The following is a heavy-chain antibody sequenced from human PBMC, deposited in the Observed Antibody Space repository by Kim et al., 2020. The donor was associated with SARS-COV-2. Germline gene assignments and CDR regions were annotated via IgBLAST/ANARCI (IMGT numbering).Heavy chain of an antibody. CDR2: INHSGST. D-gene: IGHD3-22*01. V-gene: IGHV4-34*01. CDR1: GGSFSGYY. J-gene: IGHJ5*02. Sequence: SETLSLTCAVYGGSFSGYYWSWIRQPPGKGLEWIGEINHSGSTNYNPSLKSRVTISVDTSKNQFSLKLSSVTAADTAVYYCARASGNKVITTRNWFDPWGQGTLVTVSS. CDR3: ARASGNKVITTRNWFDP.